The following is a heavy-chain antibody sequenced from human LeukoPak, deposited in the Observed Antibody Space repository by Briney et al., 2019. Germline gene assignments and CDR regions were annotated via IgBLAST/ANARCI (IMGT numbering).Heavy chain of an antibody. J-gene: IGHJ4*02. D-gene: IGHD3-3*01. CDR1: GFTFSSYA. V-gene: IGHV3-11*04. CDR2: ISGSGSTI. CDR3: ARTNYPQRYYDSWNTYQYYFDY. Sequence: AGGSLRLSCAASGFTFSSYAMSWIRQAPGKGLEWVSYISGSGSTIYNADSLKGRFAISRDNAKNSLYLQMNSLRAEDTAVYYCARTNYPQRYYDSWNTYQYYFDYWGQGALVTVSS.